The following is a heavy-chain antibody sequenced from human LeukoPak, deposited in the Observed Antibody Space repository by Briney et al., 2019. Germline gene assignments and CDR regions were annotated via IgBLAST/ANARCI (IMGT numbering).Heavy chain of an antibody. CDR2: INQDGSVK. Sequence: GGSLRLSCAASGFTFSSYSMNWIRQAPGKGLEWVANINQDGSVKYYLDSVKGRFTISRDNAKNSVYLQINSLGAEDTAVYYCARIGYSSSSNDYWGQGTLVAVSS. V-gene: IGHV3-7*01. CDR3: ARIGYSSSSNDY. CDR1: GFTFSSYS. J-gene: IGHJ4*02. D-gene: IGHD6-6*01.